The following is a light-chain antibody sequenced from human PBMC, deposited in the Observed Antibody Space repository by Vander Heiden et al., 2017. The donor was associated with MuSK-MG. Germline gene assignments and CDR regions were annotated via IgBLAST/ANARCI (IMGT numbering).Light chain of an antibody. Sequence: QSALTQPASVSGSPGQSITISCTGTSSDAGGYNYVPWYQQHPGKAPKLMIYEVSNRPSGVSNRFSGSKSGNTASLTISGLQAEDEADYYCSSYTSSSTLYVFGTGTKVTVL. CDR2: EVS. CDR3: SSYTSSSTLYV. CDR1: SSDAGGYNY. J-gene: IGLJ1*01. V-gene: IGLV2-14*01.